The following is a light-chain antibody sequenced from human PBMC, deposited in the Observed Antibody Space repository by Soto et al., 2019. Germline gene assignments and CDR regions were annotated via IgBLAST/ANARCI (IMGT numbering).Light chain of an antibody. Sequence: QSVLTQPRSVSGSPGQSVTISCSGSDSDVGYYNYVSWYQQHPGKAPKVMIFDVSERPSGVPDRFSGSKSGNTASLTISGLQAEDEGDYYCCSYAGTYSWVFGGGTKVTVL. V-gene: IGLV2-11*01. CDR2: DVS. J-gene: IGLJ3*02. CDR3: CSYAGTYSWV. CDR1: DSDVGYYNY.